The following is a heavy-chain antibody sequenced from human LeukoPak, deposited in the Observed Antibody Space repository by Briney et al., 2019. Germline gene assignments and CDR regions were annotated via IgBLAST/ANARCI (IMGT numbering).Heavy chain of an antibody. V-gene: IGHV1-69*13. CDR2: IIPIFGTT. J-gene: IGHJ5*02. CDR1: GGTFNSYA. D-gene: IGHD6-13*01. CDR3: ARDHRQQLENWFDP. Sequence: ASVKVSCKASGGTFNSYAVSWVRQAPGQGLEWMGGIIPIFGTTNYAQKFQGRLTITADESTSTAYMDLISLRSDDTAVYYCARDHRQQLENWFDPWGQGTLSPSPQ.